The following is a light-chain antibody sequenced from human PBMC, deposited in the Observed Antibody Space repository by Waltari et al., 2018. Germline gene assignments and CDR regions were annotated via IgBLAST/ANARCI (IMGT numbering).Light chain of an antibody. CDR2: RDA. CDR1: ASNIGSYY. CDR3: AAWDDILTAWV. V-gene: IGLV1-47*01. J-gene: IGLJ3*02. Sequence: QSGLTQSPSASGTPGQSVPISCSGGASNIGSYYVYWYQHLPGTAPKLLIYRDARRPSGVPARFSCSMAVPSAALPIGGLRSEDAADYYCAAWDDILTAWVFGGGTKLTVL.